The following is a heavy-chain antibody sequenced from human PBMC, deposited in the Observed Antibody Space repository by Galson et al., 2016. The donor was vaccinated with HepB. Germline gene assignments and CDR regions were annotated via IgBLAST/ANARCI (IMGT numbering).Heavy chain of an antibody. J-gene: IGHJ5*02. CDR1: GFTFSSYG. D-gene: IGHD2-15*01. CDR3: AIVIERWPNCSVGNCYSGPWFDP. V-gene: IGHV3-33*01. CDR2: IWYDGTNK. Sequence: SLRLSCAASGFTFSSYGMHWVRQAPGKGLEWVAVIWYDGTNKYYADSVKGRFTISRDNSKNTAYLQMSNLRAEDTAVYYCAIVIERWPNCSVGNCYSGPWFDPWGQGTLVTVSS.